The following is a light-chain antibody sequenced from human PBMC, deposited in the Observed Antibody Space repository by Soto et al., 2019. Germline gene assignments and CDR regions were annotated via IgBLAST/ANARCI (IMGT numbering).Light chain of an antibody. CDR2: DAS. CDR1: QSVCSN. CDR3: QQYNNWPPIT. J-gene: IGKJ5*01. Sequence: EIVMAQSPATLSVSPGERATLSCRASQSVCSNFAWYQQKPGQAPRLLIYDASTRATGIPARFSGSGSGTEFTLTISSLQSEDFAFYYCQQYNNWPPITFGQGTRLEIK. V-gene: IGKV3-15*01.